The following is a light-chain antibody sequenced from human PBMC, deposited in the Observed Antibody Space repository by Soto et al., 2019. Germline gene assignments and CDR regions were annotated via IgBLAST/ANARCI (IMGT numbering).Light chain of an antibody. V-gene: IGLV2-14*01. J-gene: IGLJ3*02. Sequence: QSVLTQPASVSGSPGQSITISCTGTSTDVGGYHYVSWHQPHPGTAPKLMIYEVSHRPSGVSNRFSGSKSGNAACLTISGLQADDEDDYYGSSYTSSSTRVFGGGTKLTVL. CDR3: SSYTSSSTRV. CDR1: STDVGGYHY. CDR2: EVS.